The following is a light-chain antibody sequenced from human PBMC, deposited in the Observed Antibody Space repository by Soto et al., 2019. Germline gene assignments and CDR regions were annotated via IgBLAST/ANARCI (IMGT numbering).Light chain of an antibody. CDR1: KSNIGDNN. V-gene: IGLV1-47*01. CDR2: RNS. Sequence: QPVLTQPPSTSGTPGQRVTISCSGSKSNIGDNNVYWYQQLPGAAPRLLIFRNSERPSGVPDRFSASKSGTSASLAISGLRSEDEADYYCASWDDSLRGPAFGGGTKLTVL. J-gene: IGLJ2*01. CDR3: ASWDDSLRGPA.